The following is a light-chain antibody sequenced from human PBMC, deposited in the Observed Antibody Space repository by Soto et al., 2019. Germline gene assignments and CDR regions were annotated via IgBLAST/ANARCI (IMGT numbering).Light chain of an antibody. J-gene: IGKJ1*01. Sequence: DIHMTQSPSTLSASVGDRVTITCRASQSISSWLAWYQQRPGRAPKLLIYKASNLEGGVPSRFSGSGSGTELTLTISSLHPDDFATYYCQQYYTYPWTFGPGTKV. V-gene: IGKV1-5*03. CDR1: QSISSW. CDR3: QQYYTYPWT. CDR2: KAS.